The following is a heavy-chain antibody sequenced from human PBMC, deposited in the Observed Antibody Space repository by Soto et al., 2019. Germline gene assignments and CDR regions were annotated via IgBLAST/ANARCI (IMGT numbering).Heavy chain of an antibody. J-gene: IGHJ4*02. D-gene: IGHD3-3*01. CDR1: GGSISSSSYY. Sequence: PSETLSLTCTVSGGSISSSSYYWGWIRQPPGKGLEWIGSIYYSGSTYYNPSLKSRVTISVDTSKNQFSLKLSSVTAADTAVYYCARLVFGVVISPYFDYWGQGTLVTVSS. CDR2: IYYSGST. CDR3: ARLVFGVVISPYFDY. V-gene: IGHV4-39*01.